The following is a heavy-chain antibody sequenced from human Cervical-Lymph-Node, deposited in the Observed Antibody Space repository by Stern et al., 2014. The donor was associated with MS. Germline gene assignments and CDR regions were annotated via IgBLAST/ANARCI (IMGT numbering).Heavy chain of an antibody. CDR1: GGTFSSLA. Sequence: QVQLVQSGAEVKKPGSSVKVSCKASGGTFSSLAINWVRQAPGQGLEWMGGIIPIFGTPDYAQKFQGTVTITADDSTATASMGLSSLRSEDTAVYYCATPTTVTVGAMDVWGQGTTVTVSS. CDR3: ATPTTVTVGAMDV. V-gene: IGHV1-69*01. CDR2: IIPIFGTP. J-gene: IGHJ6*02. D-gene: IGHD4-17*01.